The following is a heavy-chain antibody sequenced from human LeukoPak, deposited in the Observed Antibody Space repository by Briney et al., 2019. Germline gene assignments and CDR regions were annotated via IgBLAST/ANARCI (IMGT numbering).Heavy chain of an antibody. CDR2: INTNTGNP. J-gene: IGHJ6*03. CDR3: ARAFGSSWRNYYYYVDV. V-gene: IGHV7-4-1*02. CDR1: GYTFTSYA. Sequence: ASVKVSCKASGYTFTSYAMSWVRQAPGQGLEWMGWINTNTGNPTYAQGFTGRFVFSLDTSVSTAYLQISSLKAEDTAVYYCARAFGSSWRNYYYYVDVWGKGTTVTVSS. D-gene: IGHD6-13*01.